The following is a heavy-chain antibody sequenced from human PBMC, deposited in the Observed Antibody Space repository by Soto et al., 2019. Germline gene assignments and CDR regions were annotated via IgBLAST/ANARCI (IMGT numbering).Heavy chain of an antibody. V-gene: IGHV3-53*01. CDR1: GFTVSDNY. CDR3: ARDIAVAGGWFDP. D-gene: IGHD6-19*01. CDR2: IYSDGST. Sequence: EVQLVESGGGLIQPGGSLRLSCAASGFTVSDNYMNWVRQAPGKGLEWVSIIYSDGSTSYADSVKGRFTISRDNSKNTLHLQMNSLRVEDTAVYYCARDIAVAGGWFDPWGQGTPVTVSS. J-gene: IGHJ5*02.